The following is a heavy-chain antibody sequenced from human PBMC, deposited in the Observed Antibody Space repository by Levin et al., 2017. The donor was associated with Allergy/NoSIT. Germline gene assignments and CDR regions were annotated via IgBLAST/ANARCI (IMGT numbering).Heavy chain of an antibody. CDR3: TRGSSYYGSGSYSFLPGTEVFDY. CDR2: IRSKAYGGTT. V-gene: IGHV3-49*03. Sequence: GESLKISCTASGFTFGDYAMSWFRQAPGKGLEWVGFIRSKAYGGTTEYAASVKGRFTISRDDSKSIAYLQMNSLKTEDTAVYYCTRGSSYYGSGSYSFLPGTEVFDYWGQGTLVTVSS. D-gene: IGHD3-10*01. J-gene: IGHJ4*02. CDR1: GFTFGDYA.